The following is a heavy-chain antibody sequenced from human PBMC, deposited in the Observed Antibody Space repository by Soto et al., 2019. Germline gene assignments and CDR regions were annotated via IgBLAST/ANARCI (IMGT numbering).Heavy chain of an antibody. V-gene: IGHV1-46*03. J-gene: IGHJ4*02. CDR1: GYTFTSYY. D-gene: IGHD4-17*01. Sequence: ASVKVSCKASGYTFTSYYMHWVRQAPGQGLEWMGIINPSGGSTSYAQKFRGRVTMTRDTSTSTVYMELSSLRSEDTAVYYCARAYTVTYPFDYWGQGTLVTVSS. CDR2: INPSGGST. CDR3: ARAYTVTYPFDY.